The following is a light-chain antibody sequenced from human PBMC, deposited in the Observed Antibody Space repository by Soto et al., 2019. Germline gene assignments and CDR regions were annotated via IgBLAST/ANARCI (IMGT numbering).Light chain of an antibody. CDR2: DVT. CDR1: SSDVGGYNY. CDR3: SSYTRSRSPFV. J-gene: IGLJ3*02. V-gene: IGLV2-14*01. Sequence: QSALTQPASVSGSPGQSITISCTGTSSDVGGYNYVSWYQQHPGKAPKLMIYDVTNRPSGVSNRFSGSKSGNTASLTISGLQSEDEADYYCSSYTRSRSPFVFGGGTKLTVL.